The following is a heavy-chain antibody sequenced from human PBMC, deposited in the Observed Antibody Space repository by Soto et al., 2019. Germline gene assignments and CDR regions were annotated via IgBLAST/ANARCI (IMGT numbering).Heavy chain of an antibody. CDR3: ARVPMTTSRNDYGDYVY. CDR1: GFTFSSYS. D-gene: IGHD4-17*01. CDR2: ISSSSSTI. V-gene: IGHV3-48*01. J-gene: IGHJ4*02. Sequence: GGSLRLSCAASGFTFSSYSMNWVRQAPGKGLEWVSYISSSSSTIYYADSVKGRFTISRDNAKNSLYLQMNSLRAEDTAVYYCARVPMTTSRNDYGDYVYWGQGTLVTVSS.